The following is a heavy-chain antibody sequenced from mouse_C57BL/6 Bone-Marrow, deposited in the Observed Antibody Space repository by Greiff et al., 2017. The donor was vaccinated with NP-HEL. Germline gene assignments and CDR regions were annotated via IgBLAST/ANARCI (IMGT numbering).Heavy chain of an antibody. CDR3: ARNGYDGYSWYFDV. V-gene: IGHV2-2*01. D-gene: IGHD2-3*01. J-gene: IGHJ1*03. Sequence: VKLVESGPGLVQPSQSLSITCTVSGFSLTSYGVHWVRQSPGKGLEWLGVIWSGGNTDYNAAFISRLSISKDNSKSQVFFKMNSLQADDTAIYYCARNGYDGYSWYFDVWGTGTTVTVSS. CDR2: IWSGGNT. CDR1: GFSLTSYG.